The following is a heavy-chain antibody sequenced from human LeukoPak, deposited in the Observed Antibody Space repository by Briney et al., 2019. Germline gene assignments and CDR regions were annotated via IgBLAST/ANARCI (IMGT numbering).Heavy chain of an antibody. Sequence: ASVKVSCQAYRHTFTSYGISWVRQAPGQAIEWTGWISADNVNTNYAQKLQGRFTMTTDTSTSTAYMELRSLRSDDTAVYYCARMGPTRTYYDFWSGYSGNWFDPWGQGTLVTVSS. V-gene: IGHV1-18*01. D-gene: IGHD3-3*01. CDR1: RHTFTSYG. CDR3: ARMGPTRTYYDFWSGYSGNWFDP. J-gene: IGHJ5*02. CDR2: ISADNVNT.